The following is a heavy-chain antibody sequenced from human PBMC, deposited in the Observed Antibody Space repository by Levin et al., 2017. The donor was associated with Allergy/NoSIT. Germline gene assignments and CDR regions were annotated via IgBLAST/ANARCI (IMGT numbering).Heavy chain of an antibody. CDR1: GGSFSGYY. CDR2: INHSGST. J-gene: IGHJ3*02. Sequence: GSLRLSCAVYGGSFSGYYWSWIRQPPGKGLEWIGEINHSGSTNYNPSLKSRVTISVDTSKNQFSLKLSSVTAADTAVYYCARERQYDFWSGYSSHLPNLDDAFDIWGQGTMVTVSS. CDR3: ARERQYDFWSGYSSHLPNLDDAFDI. V-gene: IGHV4-34*01. D-gene: IGHD3-3*01.